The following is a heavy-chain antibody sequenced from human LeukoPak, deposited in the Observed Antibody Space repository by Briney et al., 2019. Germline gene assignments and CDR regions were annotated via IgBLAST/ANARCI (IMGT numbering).Heavy chain of an antibody. CDR2: ISAYNGNT. CDR3: ARVVYYDSSGVVLQVDGTDY. CDR1: GYTFTSYG. Sequence: GASVKVSCKASGYTFTSYGISWVRQAPGQGLEWMGWISAYNGNTNYAQKLQGRVTMTTDTSTSTAYMELRSLRSDDTAVYYCARVVYYDSSGVVLQVDGTDYWGQGTLVTVSS. J-gene: IGHJ4*02. D-gene: IGHD3-22*01. V-gene: IGHV1-18*01.